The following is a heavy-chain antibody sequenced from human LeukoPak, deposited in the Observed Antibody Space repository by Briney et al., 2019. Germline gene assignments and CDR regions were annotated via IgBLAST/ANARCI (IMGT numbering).Heavy chain of an antibody. Sequence: QSGGSLRLSCAASGFTFSSYEMNWVRQAPGKGLEWVSYISSSGSTIYYADSVKGRFAISRDNAKNSLYLQMNSLRAEDTAVYYCARGRADYYDSSTLGYWGQGTLVTVSS. CDR1: GFTFSSYE. D-gene: IGHD3-22*01. CDR3: ARGRADYYDSSTLGY. CDR2: ISSSGSTI. V-gene: IGHV3-48*03. J-gene: IGHJ4*02.